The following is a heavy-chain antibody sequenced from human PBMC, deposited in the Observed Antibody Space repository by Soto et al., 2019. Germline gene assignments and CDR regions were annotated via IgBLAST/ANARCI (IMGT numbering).Heavy chain of an antibody. V-gene: IGHV1-18*01. CDR3: ARGQVACGTIDY. J-gene: IGHJ4*02. Sequence: QIQLLQSGPEVKKPGASVKVSCKTSGYTFTFSGINWVRQAPGQGLEWMGWISAYNGDPKYAQKFQDRVTMTTETSTSTAYLELRNLRSDDTAVYYCARGQVACGTIDYWGQGTLVTVSS. D-gene: IGHD5-12*01. CDR1: GYTFTFSG. CDR2: ISAYNGDP.